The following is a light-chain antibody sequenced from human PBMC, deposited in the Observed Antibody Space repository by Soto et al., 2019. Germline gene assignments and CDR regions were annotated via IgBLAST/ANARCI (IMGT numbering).Light chain of an antibody. V-gene: IGKV3-15*01. CDR3: QQYNNWPRT. Sequence: EIVMTQSPATLSVSPGERATLSCRASETVSSNLAWYQQKLGQAPRLLIYGASTRATGIPARFSGSGSGTEFTLTISSLQSEDFAVYYRQQYNNWPRTFGQGTKVDIK. CDR2: GAS. CDR1: ETVSSN. J-gene: IGKJ1*01.